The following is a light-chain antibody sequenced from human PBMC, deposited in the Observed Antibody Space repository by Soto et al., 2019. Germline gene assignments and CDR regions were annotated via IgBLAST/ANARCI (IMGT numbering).Light chain of an antibody. CDR3: QQYASSPPT. CDR1: QSVSISY. J-gene: IGKJ5*01. Sequence: ESVFTQSPGTLSLSPGQRATLSFRASQSVSISYLAWYQQKPGQAPRLLISGASSRATGIPDRFSGSGSGTDFTLTISRLEPEDFAVYYCQQYASSPPTFGRGTRLEIK. V-gene: IGKV3-20*01. CDR2: GAS.